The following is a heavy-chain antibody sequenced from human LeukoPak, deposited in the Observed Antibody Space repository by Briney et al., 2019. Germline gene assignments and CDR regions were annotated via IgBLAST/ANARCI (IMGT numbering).Heavy chain of an antibody. V-gene: IGHV4-59*12. D-gene: IGHD6-13*01. Sequence: PSETLSLTCTVSGGSISSYYWSWIRQPPGKGLEWIGYIYYSGSTNYNPSLKSRVTISVDTSKNQFSLKLSSVTAADTAVYYCARGISSSWYELYYYYYMDVWGKGTTVTVSS. CDR1: GGSISSYY. CDR2: IYYSGST. CDR3: ARGISSSWYELYYYYYMDV. J-gene: IGHJ6*03.